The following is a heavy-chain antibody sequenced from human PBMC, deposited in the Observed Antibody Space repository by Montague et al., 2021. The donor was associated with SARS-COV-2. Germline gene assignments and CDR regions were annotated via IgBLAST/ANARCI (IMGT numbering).Heavy chain of an antibody. CDR2: IYYSGST. CDR1: GGSISSYH. J-gene: IGHJ5*02. Sequence: SETLSLTCTVSGGSISSYHWSWIRQSPGKGLEWIGYIYYSGSTNYNPSLKSRVTISVDTSKNQFSLKLSSVTAADTAVYYCARHHPDGGVRPWGQGALVTVSS. CDR3: ARHHPDGGVRP. D-gene: IGHD2-8*02. V-gene: IGHV4-59*08.